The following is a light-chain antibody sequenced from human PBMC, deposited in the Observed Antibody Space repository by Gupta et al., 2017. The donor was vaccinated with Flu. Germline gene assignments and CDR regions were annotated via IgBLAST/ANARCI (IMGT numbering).Light chain of an antibody. CDR1: SGSIASNY. Sequence: SESPGKTVTISCTRSSGSIASNYVQWYQQRPGSAPTTVIYEDNQRPSGVPDRFSGSIDSSSNSASLTISGLKTEDEADYYCQSYDSSNPYWVFGGGTKLTVL. V-gene: IGLV6-57*03. J-gene: IGLJ3*02. CDR3: QSYDSSNPYWV. CDR2: EDN.